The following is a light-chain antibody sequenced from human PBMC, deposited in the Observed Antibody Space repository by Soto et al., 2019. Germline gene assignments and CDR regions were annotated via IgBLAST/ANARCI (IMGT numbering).Light chain of an antibody. CDR1: SSDVGGYNY. V-gene: IGLV2-14*01. CDR2: EVS. Sequence: QSALTQPASVSGSPGQSITISCTGTSSDVGGYNYVSWYQQHPGTAPKLMIYEVSNRPSGVSHRFSGSKSGNTAPLTISGLQAEDEADYYCSSYTSSSTYVFGTGTKVTVL. J-gene: IGLJ1*01. CDR3: SSYTSSSTYV.